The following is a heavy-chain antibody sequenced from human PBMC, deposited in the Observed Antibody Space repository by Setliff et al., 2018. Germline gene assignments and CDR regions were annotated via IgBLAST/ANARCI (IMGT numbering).Heavy chain of an antibody. CDR2: ITGSGGGT. V-gene: IGHV3-23*01. CDR3: AKELSMAYGND. J-gene: IGHJ4*02. CDR1: KFTFSVYV. Sequence: GGSLRLSCTASKFTFSVYVIAWVRQAPGKGLEWVSSITGSGGGTYYADSVKGRFIVSRDNSKNTLYLQMNSLRVDDTAIYYCAKELSMAYGNDWGLGTLVTVSS. D-gene: IGHD1-1*01.